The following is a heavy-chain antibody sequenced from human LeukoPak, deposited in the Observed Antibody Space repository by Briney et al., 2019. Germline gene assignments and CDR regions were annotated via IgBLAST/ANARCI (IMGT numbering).Heavy chain of an antibody. CDR1: GFTFSTYW. V-gene: IGHV3-7*01. D-gene: IGHD4-11*01. CDR2: IKQDESEK. Sequence: GGSLRLSCAASGFTFSTYWMSGVRQAPGKGLEWVANIKQDESEKYYVDSVKGRFTISRDNAKNSLYLQMNSLRAEDTAVYYCVRRGTSWTIGNTDYWGQGTLVTVSS. J-gene: IGHJ4*02. CDR3: VRRGTSWTIGNTDY.